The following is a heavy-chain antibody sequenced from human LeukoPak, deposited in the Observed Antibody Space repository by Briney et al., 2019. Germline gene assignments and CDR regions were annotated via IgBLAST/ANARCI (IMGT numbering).Heavy chain of an antibody. CDR3: TRARWSPDAFDI. Sequence: SLRLSCTASGFTFGVYAMSWVRQAPGKGLEWVGFIRSKAYGGTTEYAASVEGRFTISRDDSKSIAYLQMNSLKTEDTAVYYCTRARWSPDAFDIWGQGTMVTVSS. V-gene: IGHV3-49*04. CDR2: IRSKAYGGTT. CDR1: GFTFGVYA. J-gene: IGHJ3*02. D-gene: IGHD4-23*01.